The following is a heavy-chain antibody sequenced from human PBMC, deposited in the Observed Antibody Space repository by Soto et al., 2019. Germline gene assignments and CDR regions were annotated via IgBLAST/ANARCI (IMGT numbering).Heavy chain of an antibody. Sequence: EVQLVESGGGLVQPGRFLRLFCAASGFTFDDYAMHWVRQAPGKGLEWVWGISWNSGSIGYADTVKGRFTISRDNAKNSLYLQMNSLRAEDTALYYCAKAMPPWQWLSGRPPMLAFDIWGQGTMVTVSS. V-gene: IGHV3-9*01. J-gene: IGHJ3*02. D-gene: IGHD6-19*01. CDR2: ISWNSGSI. CDR3: AKAMPPWQWLSGRPPMLAFDI. CDR1: GFTFDDYA.